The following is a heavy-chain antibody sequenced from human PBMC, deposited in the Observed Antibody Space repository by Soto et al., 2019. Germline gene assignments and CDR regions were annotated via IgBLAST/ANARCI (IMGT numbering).Heavy chain of an antibody. CDR3: ARAVSPWSSGYYLDAFDI. J-gene: IGHJ3*02. V-gene: IGHV3-7*05. CDR1: GFTFGNYW. Sequence: EVQLVESGGGLVQPGGSLRLSCAASGFTFGNYWMTWVRQAPGKGLEWVANIKGDGSAKSYLDSVRGRFTVSRDNAENSLFLQMNILRAEDTALYYCARAVSPWSSGYYLDAFDIWGQGTMVTV. D-gene: IGHD6-25*01. CDR2: IKGDGSAK.